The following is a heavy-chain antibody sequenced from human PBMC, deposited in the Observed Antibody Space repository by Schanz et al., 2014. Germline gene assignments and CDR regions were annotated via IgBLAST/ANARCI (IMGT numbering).Heavy chain of an antibody. CDR2: IRASGGDT. CDR1: EFTFSTDA. D-gene: IGHD6-25*01. J-gene: IGHJ4*02. Sequence: DVHLLESGGGLVQPGGSLRLSCAASEFTFSTDAMSWVRQAPGKGLEWISVIRASGGDTYYGDSVKGRFTISRDNSKNTQYIQMNSLRAEDTAVDYCAKVLYSSGWRGDYFDEWGQGTLVTVAS. CDR3: AKVLYSSGWRGDYFDE. V-gene: IGHV3-23*01.